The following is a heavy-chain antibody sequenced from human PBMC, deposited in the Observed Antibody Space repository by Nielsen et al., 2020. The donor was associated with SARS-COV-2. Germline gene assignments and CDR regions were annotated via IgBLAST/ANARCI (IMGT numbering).Heavy chain of an antibody. D-gene: IGHD3-10*01. Sequence: ESLKISCAASGFTFDDYAMHWVRQAPGKGLEWIGYMYYSGSTNYNPSLKSRVTISVDTSKSQHSLKLTSVTAADTAVYYCARGLCIWFGDVCNYYYMDVWGKGTTVTVSS. CDR2: MYYSGST. CDR1: GFTFDDYA. V-gene: IGHV4-59*01. J-gene: IGHJ6*03. CDR3: ARGLCIWFGDVCNYYYMDV.